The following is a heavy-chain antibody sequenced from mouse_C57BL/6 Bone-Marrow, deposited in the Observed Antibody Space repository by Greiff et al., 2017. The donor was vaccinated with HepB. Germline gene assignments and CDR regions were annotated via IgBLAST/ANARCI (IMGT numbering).Heavy chain of an antibody. CDR1: GYTFTSYW. CDR2: IDPSDSYT. D-gene: IGHD1-1*01. Sequence: QVQLQQPGAELVKPGASVKLSCKASGYTFTSYWIQWVKQRPGQGLEWIGEIDPSDSYTNYNQKFKGKATLTVDTSSSTAYMQLSSLTSEDSAVYYCAREGYYGSMDYWGQGTSVTVSS. V-gene: IGHV1-50*01. CDR3: AREGYYGSMDY. J-gene: IGHJ4*01.